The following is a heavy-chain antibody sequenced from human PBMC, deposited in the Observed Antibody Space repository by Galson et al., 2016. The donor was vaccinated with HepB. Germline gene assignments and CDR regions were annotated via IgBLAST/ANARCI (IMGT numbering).Heavy chain of an antibody. CDR2: IFHTGRT. J-gene: IGHJ3*02. CDR1: GYSISSSNW. Sequence: SETLSLTCAISGYSISSSNWWSWVRQPPGKGLEWIGEIFHTGRTNYNPSLKSRVTMSIDKSNNHFSLKLGSLTAADTAVYYCVRDVGTDAFDIWGQGTMVTVSS. CDR3: VRDVGTDAFDI. V-gene: IGHV4-4*02. D-gene: IGHD2-15*01.